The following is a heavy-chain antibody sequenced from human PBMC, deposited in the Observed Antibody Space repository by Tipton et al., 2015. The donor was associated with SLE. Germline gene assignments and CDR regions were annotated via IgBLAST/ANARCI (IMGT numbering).Heavy chain of an antibody. J-gene: IGHJ6*03. V-gene: IGHV3-21*01. CDR2: ISSSSSYI. D-gene: IGHD1-26*01. CDR1: GFTLSTYS. CDR3: ARGSTYYNFYYMDV. Sequence: SLRLSCAASGFTLSTYSMNWVRQAPGKGLELVSSISSSSSYIYYADSVKARFTISRDNAKSSLFLQMNSLRAEDTAAYYCARGSTYYNFYYMDVWGKGTTVTVSS.